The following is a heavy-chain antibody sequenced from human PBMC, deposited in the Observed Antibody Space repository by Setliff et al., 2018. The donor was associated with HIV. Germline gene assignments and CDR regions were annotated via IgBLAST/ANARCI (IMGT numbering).Heavy chain of an antibody. CDR3: AKDDYVWGNPFDY. D-gene: IGHD3-16*01. CDR1: GFTFSSFA. J-gene: IGHJ4*02. Sequence: GGSLRLSCAASGFTFSSFAMSWVRQAPGKGLEWVSGISGSGGSTYYADSVKGRFTISRDNSKNTLYLQMNSMRAEDTAVYFCAKDDYVWGNPFDYWGQGTLVTVSS. CDR2: ISGSGGST. V-gene: IGHV3-23*01.